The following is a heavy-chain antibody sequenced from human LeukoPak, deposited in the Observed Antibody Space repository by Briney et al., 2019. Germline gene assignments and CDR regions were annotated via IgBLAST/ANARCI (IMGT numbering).Heavy chain of an antibody. Sequence: PGRSLRLSCVASGFSFDDYAINWVRQAPGKGLEWVSGIRWKSGSIAYADSVKGRFTISRDNAKNSLYLQMNSLRVEDMALYYCAARRGAAAGTDYFDDWGQGTLVTVSP. CDR2: IRWKSGSI. D-gene: IGHD6-13*01. CDR3: AARRGAAAGTDYFDD. V-gene: IGHV3-9*03. J-gene: IGHJ4*02. CDR1: GFSFDDYA.